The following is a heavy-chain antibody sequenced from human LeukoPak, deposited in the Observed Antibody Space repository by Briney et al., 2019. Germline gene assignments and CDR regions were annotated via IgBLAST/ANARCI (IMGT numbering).Heavy chain of an antibody. CDR1: GLTFNNYA. CDR3: AREEYNWNYRRFDY. J-gene: IGHJ4*02. Sequence: GGSLRLSCAVSGLTFNNYAMSWVRQAPGKGLEWVSGISGRGASKYYADSVKGRFTISRDNSKNTLYLQMNSLRAEDTAVYYCAREEYNWNYRRFDYWGQGTLVTVSS. V-gene: IGHV3-23*01. CDR2: ISGRGASK. D-gene: IGHD1-7*01.